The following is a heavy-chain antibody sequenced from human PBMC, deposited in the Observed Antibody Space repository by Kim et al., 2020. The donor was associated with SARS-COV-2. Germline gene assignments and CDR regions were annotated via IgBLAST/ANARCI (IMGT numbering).Heavy chain of an antibody. J-gene: IGHJ4*02. Sequence: GGSLRLSCAASGFTFSSYGMHWVRQAPGKGLEWVAVISYDGSNKYYADSVKGRFTISRDNSKNTLYLQMNSLRAEDTAVYYCAKDSRSGYSSEYYFDYWGQGTLVTVSS. CDR1: GFTFSSYG. V-gene: IGHV3-30*18. CDR2: ISYDGSNK. CDR3: AKDSRSGYSSEYYFDY. D-gene: IGHD6-19*01.